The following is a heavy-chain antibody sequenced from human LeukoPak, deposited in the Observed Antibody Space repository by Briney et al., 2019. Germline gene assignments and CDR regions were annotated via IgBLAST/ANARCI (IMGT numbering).Heavy chain of an antibody. Sequence: GALLLSCAAAGCTFSSYAMSWVRHAPSGGLVWVSGISGSGGSTYYADSVKGRFTISRDNSKNTLYLQMSSLRAEDRAVYYCAKDETSGTTRGRAFDIWGQGTMVTVSS. J-gene: IGHJ3*02. D-gene: IGHD1-1*01. V-gene: IGHV3-23*01. CDR2: ISGSGGST. CDR3: AKDETSGTTRGRAFDI. CDR1: GCTFSSYA.